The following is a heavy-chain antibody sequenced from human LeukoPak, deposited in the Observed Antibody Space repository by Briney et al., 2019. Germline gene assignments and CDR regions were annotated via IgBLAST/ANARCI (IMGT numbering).Heavy chain of an antibody. D-gene: IGHD6-13*01. CDR1: GFTFSNYW. CDR3: ARISSRRYSFDN. V-gene: IGHV3-7*01. J-gene: IGHJ4*02. Sequence: GGSLRLSCVASGFTFSNYWMTWVRQPPGKGLEWVANIKLHGSEKYYMDSARRRFTISTDDAKNSLFLQMDSLRAEDTAVYNCARISSRRYSFDNWGQGTLVTVSS. CDR2: IKLHGSEK.